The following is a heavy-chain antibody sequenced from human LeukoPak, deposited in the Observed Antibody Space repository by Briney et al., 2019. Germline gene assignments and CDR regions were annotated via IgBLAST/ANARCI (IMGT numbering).Heavy chain of an antibody. V-gene: IGHV1-18*01. CDR3: ARESARAMVRRYYYYYYMDV. J-gene: IGHJ6*03. D-gene: IGHD5-18*01. Sequence: ASVKVSCKASGYTFTSYGISWVRQAPGQGLEWMGWISAYNGNTNYAQKLQGRVTMTTDTSTSTAYMELRSLRSDDTAVYYCARESARAMVRRYYYYYYMDVWGKGTTVTVSS. CDR1: GYTFTSYG. CDR2: ISAYNGNT.